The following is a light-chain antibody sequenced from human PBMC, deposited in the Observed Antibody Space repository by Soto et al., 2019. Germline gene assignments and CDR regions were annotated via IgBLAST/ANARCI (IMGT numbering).Light chain of an antibody. Sequence: DIQMTQSPYTLSAFVGDRVTITCRASRSVSSSLAWYQQKPGKAPKLLIYAASTLESGVSSRFSGSGFGTEFTLTISSLQPDDFATYYCQQYESFSPYTFGQGTNVEIK. J-gene: IGKJ2*01. CDR3: QQYESFSPYT. CDR1: RSVSSS. CDR2: AAS. V-gene: IGKV1-5*01.